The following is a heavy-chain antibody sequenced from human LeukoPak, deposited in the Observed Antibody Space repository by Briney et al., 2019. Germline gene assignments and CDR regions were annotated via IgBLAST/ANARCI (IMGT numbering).Heavy chain of an antibody. V-gene: IGHV1-2*06. J-gene: IGHJ4*02. CDR2: INPNSGGT. D-gene: IGHD2-8*01. CDR3: ARDIYCTNGVCYRLGY. Sequence: ASVKVSCKASGYTFTGYYMHWVRQAPGQGLEWTGRINPNSGGTNYAQKFQGRVTMTRDTSISTAYMELSRLRSDDTAVYYCARDIYCTNGVCYRLGYWGQGTLVTVSS. CDR1: GYTFTGYY.